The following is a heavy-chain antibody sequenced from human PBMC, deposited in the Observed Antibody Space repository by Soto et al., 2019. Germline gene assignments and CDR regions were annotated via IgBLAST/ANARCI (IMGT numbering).Heavy chain of an antibody. J-gene: IGHJ5*02. D-gene: IGHD4-4*01. Sequence: ASVKVSCKASGYTFTIYAIHWVRQAPGQGLEWMGWINAGNGNTKSSQKFQGRLTITSDTSANTAYMELSSLRSEDTAVYYCARPRVTTGENWFDLWGQGTLVTVS. CDR1: GYTFTIYA. CDR3: ARPRVTTGENWFDL. V-gene: IGHV1-3*01. CDR2: INAGNGNT.